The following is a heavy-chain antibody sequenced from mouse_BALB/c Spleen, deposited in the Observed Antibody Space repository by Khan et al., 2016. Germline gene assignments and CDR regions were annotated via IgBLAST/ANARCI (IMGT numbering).Heavy chain of an antibody. V-gene: IGHV3-8*02. CDR3: GRYDGSTYLRVMDY. D-gene: IGHD1-1*01. Sequence: EVQLQESGPRLVKLSQTLSLTCSVAGDSITSGYWNWIRKFPGNKLEYMGYISHSGSTYYNPSLKSRISITRDTSKNQYYLQLNSVTTEDTATYYCGRYDGSTYLRVMDYWGQGTSVTVSS. CDR1: GDSITSGY. CDR2: ISHSGST. J-gene: IGHJ4*01.